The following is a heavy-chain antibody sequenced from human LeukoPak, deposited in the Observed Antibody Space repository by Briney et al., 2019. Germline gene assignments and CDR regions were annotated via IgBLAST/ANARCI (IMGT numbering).Heavy chain of an antibody. CDR1: GGSFSGYY. CDR2: INHSGST. CDR3: ARGRGPRITMVRGVPQFDY. V-gene: IGHV4-34*01. Sequence: SETLSLTCAVYGGSFSGYYWSWIRQPPGKGLEWIGEINHSGSTNYNPSLKSRVTISVDTSKNQFSLKLSSLTAADTAVYYCARGRGPRITMVRGVPQFDYWGQGTLVTVSS. J-gene: IGHJ4*02. D-gene: IGHD3-10*01.